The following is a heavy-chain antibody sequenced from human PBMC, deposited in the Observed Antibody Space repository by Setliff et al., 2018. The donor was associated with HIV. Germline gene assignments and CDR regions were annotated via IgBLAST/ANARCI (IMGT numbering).Heavy chain of an antibody. CDR1: GYRFTTYN. CDR3: ARDGRAVTSLMVVVSLKNGMDV. V-gene: IGHV1-46*01. Sequence: PGESLKVSCKASGYRFTTYNIHWVRQGPGQGLEWMGMINTSGGSPNYAQKFQGRVTMTRDTSTSTLHMELSSLTSEDRAIYYCARDGRAVTSLMVVVSLKNGMDVWGQGTTVTVSS. D-gene: IGHD3-22*01. CDR2: INTSGGSP. J-gene: IGHJ6*02.